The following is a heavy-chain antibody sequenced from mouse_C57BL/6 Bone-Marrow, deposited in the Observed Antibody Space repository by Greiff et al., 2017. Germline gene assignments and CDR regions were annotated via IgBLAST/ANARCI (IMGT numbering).Heavy chain of an antibody. V-gene: IGHV1-26*01. CDR1: GYTFTDYY. D-gene: IGHD1-1*01. Sequence: EVQLQQSGPELVKPGASVKISCKASGYTFTDYYMNWVKQSHGKSLEWIGDINPNNGGTSYNQKFKGKATLTVDKSSSTAYMELRSLASEGSAVYYCAREEITTVVAPLDYWGQGTTLTVST. CDR2: INPNNGGT. CDR3: AREEITTVVAPLDY. J-gene: IGHJ2*01.